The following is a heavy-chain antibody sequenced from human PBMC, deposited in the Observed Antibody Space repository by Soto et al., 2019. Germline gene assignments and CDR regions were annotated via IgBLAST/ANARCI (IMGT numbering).Heavy chain of an antibody. CDR3: ARTDNVGYYPY. V-gene: IGHV4-38-2*01. J-gene: IGHJ4*02. CDR2: IYHSGTT. D-gene: IGHD3-3*01. CDR1: GGSIISNYW. Sequence: PSETLSLTCAVSGGSIISNYWWACIRQPRGKVVVLMGIIYHSGTTFYTPPLESRVIISLDTYESGFALRLTSVTAADSAVYYCARTDNVGYYPYWGQGTLVTVSS.